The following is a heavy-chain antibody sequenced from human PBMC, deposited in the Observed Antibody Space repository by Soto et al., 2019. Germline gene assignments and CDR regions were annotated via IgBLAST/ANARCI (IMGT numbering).Heavy chain of an antibody. CDR2: IYPGDSDT. Sequence: GESPKMSCKGSGYRFTTYWIGWVRQMAGKGLEWMGIIYPGDSDTRYSPSFQDQGTISADKSIRTAHLQWSSLKAPDTAMYYCARPTRYSSGWYGNYWGQGTLVTVSS. V-gene: IGHV5-51*01. CDR3: ARPTRYSSGWYGNY. D-gene: IGHD6-19*01. CDR1: GYRFTTYW. J-gene: IGHJ4*02.